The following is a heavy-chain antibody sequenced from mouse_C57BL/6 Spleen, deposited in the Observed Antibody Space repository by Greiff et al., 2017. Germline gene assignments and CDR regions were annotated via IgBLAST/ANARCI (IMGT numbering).Heavy chain of an antibody. V-gene: IGHV5-6*01. CDR1: GFTFSSYG. Sequence: EVKLVESGGALVQPGGSLKLSCAASGFTFSSYGMSWVRQTPDKRLEWVATISSGGSYTYYPDSVTGRFTISRANAKNTLYLQMSSLKSEDTAMYYCARQDSSGYGAMDYWGQGTSVTVSS. CDR2: ISSGGSYT. J-gene: IGHJ4*01. CDR3: ARQDSSGYGAMDY. D-gene: IGHD3-2*02.